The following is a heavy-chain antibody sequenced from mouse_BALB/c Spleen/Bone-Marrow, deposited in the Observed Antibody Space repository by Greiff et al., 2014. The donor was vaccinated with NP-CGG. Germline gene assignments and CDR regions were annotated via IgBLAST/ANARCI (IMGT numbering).Heavy chain of an antibody. CDR2: IYPSDSYT. J-gene: IGHJ3*01. V-gene: IGHV1-69*02. Sequence: LVESGAELVRPGASVKLSCKASGYTFTSYWINWVKQRPGQGLEWIGNIYPSDSYTNYNQKFKDKATLTVDKSSSTAYMQLSSPTSEDSAVYYCTRKDYWGQGTLVTVSA. CDR3: TRKDY. CDR1: GYTFTSYW.